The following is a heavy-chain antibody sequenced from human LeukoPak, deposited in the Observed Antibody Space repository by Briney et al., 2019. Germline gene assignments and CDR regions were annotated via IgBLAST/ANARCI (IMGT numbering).Heavy chain of an antibody. V-gene: IGHV3-48*02. Sequence: SVGSLRLSCAASGFTFSSYSMNWVRQAPRKGLEWVSYISSSSSTIYYADSVKGRFTISRDNAKNSLYLQMNSLRDEDTAVYYCARNVVPDYYYGMDVWGQGTTVTVSS. CDR2: ISSSSSTI. D-gene: IGHD2-2*01. CDR1: GFTFSSYS. CDR3: ARNVVPDYYYGMDV. J-gene: IGHJ6*02.